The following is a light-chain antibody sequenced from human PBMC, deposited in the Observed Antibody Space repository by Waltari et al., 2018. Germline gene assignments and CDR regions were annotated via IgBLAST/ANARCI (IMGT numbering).Light chain of an antibody. Sequence: DIVMTQSPDSLAVSLGERATINCKSSQSVLYSSNNKNYLGWYQQKPGLPPKLLIYWASTRESGVPDRFSGSGSGTDFTLTISSLQAEDVAVYYCQQYYSIPYTFGQGTKLEIK. CDR1: QSVLYSSNNKNY. CDR3: QQYYSIPYT. CDR2: WAS. J-gene: IGKJ2*01. V-gene: IGKV4-1*01.